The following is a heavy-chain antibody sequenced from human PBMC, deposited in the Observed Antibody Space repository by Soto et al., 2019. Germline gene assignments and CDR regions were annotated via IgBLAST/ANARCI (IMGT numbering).Heavy chain of an antibody. CDR3: ASQLQWLDYYYYYMDV. CDR1: GGSFSGYY. D-gene: IGHD6-19*01. V-gene: IGHV4-34*01. J-gene: IGHJ6*03. Sequence: QVQLQQWGAGLLKPSETLSLTCAVYGGSFSGYYWSWIRQPPGKGLEWIGEINHSGSTNYNPSLKSRVHISVDTSKNQFSLKLSSVTAADTAVYYCASQLQWLDYYYYYMDVWGKGTTVTVSS. CDR2: INHSGST.